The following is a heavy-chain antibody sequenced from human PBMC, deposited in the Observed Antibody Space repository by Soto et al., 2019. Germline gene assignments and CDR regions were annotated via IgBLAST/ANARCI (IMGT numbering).Heavy chain of an antibody. J-gene: IGHJ4*02. CDR1: GGSISSCDYY. CDR3: ARDQYGRKFDY. Sequence: PSETLSLTCTVSGGSISSCDYYWSWIRHHPGKGLEWIGYISYSGSTYYSSFLKSRVTISADTSKNQFSLSLSSVTAADTAVYYCARDQYGRKFDYWGQGTLVTVSS. D-gene: IGHD6-6*01. CDR2: ISYSGST. V-gene: IGHV4-31*03.